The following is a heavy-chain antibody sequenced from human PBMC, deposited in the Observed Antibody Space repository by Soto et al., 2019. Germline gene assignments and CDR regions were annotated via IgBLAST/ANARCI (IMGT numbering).Heavy chain of an antibody. J-gene: IGHJ6*02. CDR1: GFTFSSYS. D-gene: IGHD5-12*01. V-gene: IGHV3-48*01. Sequence: AASGFTFSSYSMNWVSQAPGKGMEWVSYISSSSSTIYYADSVRGRFTISRDNAKNSLYLQMNSLRAEDTAVYYCARADSGYAHGYYYYGMDVWGQETTVTVSS. CDR2: ISSSSSTI. CDR3: ARADSGYAHGYYYYGMDV.